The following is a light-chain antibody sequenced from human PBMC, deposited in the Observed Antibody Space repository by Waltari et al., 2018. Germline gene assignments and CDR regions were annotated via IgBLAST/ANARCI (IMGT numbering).Light chain of an antibody. CDR1: NSNIGASHD. J-gene: IGLJ2*01. Sequence: QSVLTQPPSVSGAPGQNVTISCTGSNSNIGASHDVHWYQQFPGTAPKPLIYFNDHRPSGVPARFSASKSGSSASLAITGLQTEDEADYHCQSYDSSLNSVVFGGGTKLTVL. CDR2: FND. CDR3: QSYDSSLNSVV. V-gene: IGLV1-40*01.